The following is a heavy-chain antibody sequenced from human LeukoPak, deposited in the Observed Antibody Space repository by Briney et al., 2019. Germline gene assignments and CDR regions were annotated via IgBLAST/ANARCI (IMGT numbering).Heavy chain of an antibody. CDR3: ARGDGATPPDVFDV. J-gene: IGHJ3*01. V-gene: IGHV3-21*01. CDR2: ISSGSTYI. CDR1: GLTFSSYS. Sequence: GGSLRLSCTASGLTFSSYSMTWVRQAPGKGLQWVSSISSGSTYIYYADSLKGRFTISRDNTKNSLYLQMNSLRGEDAAVYYCARGDGATPPDVFDVWGQGTMVTVSS. D-gene: IGHD3-10*01.